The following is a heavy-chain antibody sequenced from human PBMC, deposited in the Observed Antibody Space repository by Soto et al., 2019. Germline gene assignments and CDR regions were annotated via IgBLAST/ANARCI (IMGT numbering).Heavy chain of an antibody. CDR2: IWYDGNTK. CDR1: GFTFSGYG. Sequence: LRLSCAASGFTFSGYGMYWVRQAPGKGLEWVAVIWYDGNTKYYADSVKGRFTISRDNSKNTLYLQMNTLRAEDTAVYYCARGSYGDPHKRLSYYYDMDVWGQGTTVTVSS. D-gene: IGHD4-17*01. V-gene: IGHV3-33*01. CDR3: ARGSYGDPHKRLSYYYDMDV. J-gene: IGHJ6*02.